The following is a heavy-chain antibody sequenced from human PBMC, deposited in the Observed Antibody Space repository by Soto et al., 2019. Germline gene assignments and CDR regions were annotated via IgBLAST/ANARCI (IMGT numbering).Heavy chain of an antibody. J-gene: IGHJ6*02. CDR3: ARASGGYDILTGYSPIYYGMDV. CDR2: IYSGGST. CDR1: GFTVSSNY. D-gene: IGHD3-9*01. Sequence: GGSLRLSCAASGFTVSSNYMSWVRQAPGKGLEWVSVIYSGGSTYYADSVKGRSTISRDNSKNTLYLQMNSLRAEDTAVYYCARASGGYDILTGYSPIYYGMDVWGQGTTVTVSS. V-gene: IGHV3-53*01.